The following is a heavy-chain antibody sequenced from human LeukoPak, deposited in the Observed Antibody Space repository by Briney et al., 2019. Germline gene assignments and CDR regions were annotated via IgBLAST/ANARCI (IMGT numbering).Heavy chain of an antibody. CDR2: IRYDGSNK. D-gene: IGHD3-22*01. Sequence: PGGSLRLSCAASGFTFSSYGMHWVRQAPGKGLEWVAFIRYDGSNKYYADSVKGRFTISRDNSKNTLYLQMNSLRAEDTAVYYCAKPKITMIVVVGVFDIWGQGTMVTVSS. J-gene: IGHJ3*02. CDR1: GFTFSSYG. V-gene: IGHV3-30*02. CDR3: AKPKITMIVVVGVFDI.